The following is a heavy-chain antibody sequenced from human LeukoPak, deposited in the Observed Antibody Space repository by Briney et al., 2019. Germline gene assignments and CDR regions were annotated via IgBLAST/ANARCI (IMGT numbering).Heavy chain of an antibody. CDR1: GFTFGSCA. V-gene: IGHV3-23*01. CDR3: ARDGSWGDYQFYFYMDV. D-gene: IGHD3-16*01. J-gene: IGHJ6*03. CDR2: ISGSGYYT. Sequence: GGSLRLSCEASGFTFGSCAMSWVRQAPGKGLEWVSGISGSGYYTYYAQSVKGRFTISRDNSKNTLYIDLNSLRAEDTARYFCARDGSWGDYQFYFYMDVWGKGTTVTVSS.